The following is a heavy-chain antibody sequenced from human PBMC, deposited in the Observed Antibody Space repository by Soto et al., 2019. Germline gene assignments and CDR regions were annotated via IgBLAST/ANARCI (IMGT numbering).Heavy chain of an antibody. J-gene: IGHJ4*02. CDR3: AKDLGYSSGWPTDY. CDR1: GFTFSTYA. Sequence: SLRLSCAASGFTFSTYAMSWVRQAPGKGLEWVSAISGSGGSTYYADSVKGRFTISRDNSKNTLYLQMNSLRAEDTAVYYCAKDLGYSSGWPTDYWGQGTLVTVSS. D-gene: IGHD6-19*01. V-gene: IGHV3-23*01. CDR2: ISGSGGST.